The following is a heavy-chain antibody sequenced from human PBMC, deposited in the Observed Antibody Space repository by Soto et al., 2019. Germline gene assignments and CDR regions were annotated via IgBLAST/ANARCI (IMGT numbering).Heavy chain of an antibody. CDR2: IIGSGGST. J-gene: IGHJ3*01. V-gene: IGHV3-23*01. CDR1: GFTFNSYA. D-gene: IGHD1-20*01. Sequence: AGGSLRLSCAASGFTFNSYAMSWVRQAPGKGLEWVSTIIGSGGSTYYADSVKGRFSVSRDNSKNTLYLQMNSLRAEDTALYYCAKNIGITGINDAFDVLGLGTMVTVSS. CDR3: AKNIGITGINDAFDV.